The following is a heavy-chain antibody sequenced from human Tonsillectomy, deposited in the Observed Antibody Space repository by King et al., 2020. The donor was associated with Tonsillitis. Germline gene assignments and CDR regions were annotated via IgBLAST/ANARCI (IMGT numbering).Heavy chain of an antibody. CDR2: INHSGST. D-gene: IGHD2-2*01. CDR1: GGSFSGYY. Sequence: VQLQQWGAGLLKPSETLSLTCAVSGGSFSGYYWSWIRQPPGKGLEWIGEINHSGSTNYNPSLKSRVTVSVDTSKNQFSLKLSSVTAADTAVYYCARVVTPDIVVVPAAMPWFDPWGQGTLVTVSS. J-gene: IGHJ5*02. CDR3: ARVVTPDIVVVPAAMPWFDP. V-gene: IGHV4-34*01.